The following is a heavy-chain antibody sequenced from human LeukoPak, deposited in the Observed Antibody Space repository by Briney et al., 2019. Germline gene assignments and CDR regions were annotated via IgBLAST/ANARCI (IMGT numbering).Heavy chain of an antibody. CDR2: IYYSGNT. V-gene: IGHV4-59*01. D-gene: IGHD2-2*01. CDR3: ARVPGQGHCTTTSCYALRGMDV. Sequence: SETLSLTCTVSGGSINSYYWSWIRQPPGKGLEWIGYIYYSGNTNYNPSLKSRVTISVDSSKNPFSLKLSSVTAADTAVYYCARVPGQGHCTTTSCYALRGMDVWGQGTTVTVSS. CDR1: GGSINSYY. J-gene: IGHJ6*02.